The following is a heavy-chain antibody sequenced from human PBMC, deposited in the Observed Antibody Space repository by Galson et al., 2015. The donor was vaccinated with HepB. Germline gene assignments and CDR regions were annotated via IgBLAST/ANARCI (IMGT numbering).Heavy chain of an antibody. CDR3: ARDLGDDSSGYYYLGAFDI. D-gene: IGHD3-22*01. Sequence: SLRLSCAASGFTFSSYSMNWVRQAPGKGLEWVSYISSSSSTIYYADSVKGRFTISRDNAKNSLYLQMNSLRAEDTAVYYCARDLGDDSSGYYYLGAFDIWGQGTMVTVSS. J-gene: IGHJ3*02. V-gene: IGHV3-48*01. CDR1: GFTFSSYS. CDR2: ISSSSSTI.